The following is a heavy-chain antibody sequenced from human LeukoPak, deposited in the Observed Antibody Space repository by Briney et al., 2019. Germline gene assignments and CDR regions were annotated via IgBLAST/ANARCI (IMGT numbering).Heavy chain of an antibody. J-gene: IGHJ4*02. CDR2: IRYDGSNK. V-gene: IGHV3-30*02. CDR1: GFTFSSYG. D-gene: IGHD2-2*01. Sequence: GGSLRLSCAASGFTFSSYGMHWVRQAPGKGLEWVAFIRYDGSNKYYADSVKGRFTISRDNSKNTLYLQMNSLRAEDTAVYYCAKGDRIVVVPAAILTKVLVDYWGQGTLVTVSS. CDR3: AKGDRIVVVPAAILTKVLVDY.